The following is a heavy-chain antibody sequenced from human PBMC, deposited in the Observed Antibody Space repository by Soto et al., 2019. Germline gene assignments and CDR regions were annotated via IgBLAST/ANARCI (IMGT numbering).Heavy chain of an antibody. V-gene: IGHV3-21*01. D-gene: IGHD3-10*01. Sequence: EVQLVESGGGLVKPGGSLRLSCAASGFTFSSYSMNWVRQAPGKGLEWVSSISSSSSYIYYADSVKGRFTISRDNAKNSLYLRMNSLRAEDTAVYYCARDPGVRGGGWFDPWGQGTLVTVSS. CDR1: GFTFSSYS. CDR2: ISSSSSYI. J-gene: IGHJ5*02. CDR3: ARDPGVRGGGWFDP.